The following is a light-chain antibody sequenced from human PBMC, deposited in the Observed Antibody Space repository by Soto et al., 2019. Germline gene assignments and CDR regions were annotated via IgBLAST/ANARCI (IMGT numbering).Light chain of an antibody. CDR1: QAIGND. Sequence: IQMTQSPSSLSASVGDRVTITCRASQAIGNDLGWFQQKAGKAPKRLIYAASSLQSGVPSRFSGSGSGTEVTLTITSLQPEDFATYYCLQYNSCPLSFGGGTKVEIK. CDR3: LQYNSCPLS. CDR2: AAS. V-gene: IGKV1-17*01. J-gene: IGKJ4*01.